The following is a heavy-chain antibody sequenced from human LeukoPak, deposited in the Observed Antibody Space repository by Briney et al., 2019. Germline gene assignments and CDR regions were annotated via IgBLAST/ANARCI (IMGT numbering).Heavy chain of an antibody. D-gene: IGHD4-23*01. CDR1: GFTFGDDA. Sequence: GGSLRLSCTASGFTFGDDAMSWVRQAPGKGLEWVGFIRSKAYGGTTEYAASVKGRFTISRDDSKSIAYLQMNSLKTEDTAVYYCTRFTVVTPTDYWGQGTLVTVSS. CDR3: TRFTVVTPTDY. CDR2: IRSKAYGGTT. V-gene: IGHV3-49*04. J-gene: IGHJ4*02.